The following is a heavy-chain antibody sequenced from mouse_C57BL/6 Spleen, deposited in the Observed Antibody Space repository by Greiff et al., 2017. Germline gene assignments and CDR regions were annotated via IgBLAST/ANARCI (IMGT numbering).Heavy chain of an antibody. D-gene: IGHD4-1*01. V-gene: IGHV1-26*01. CDR1: GYTFTDYY. Sequence: EVQLQQSGPELVKPGASVKISCKASGYTFTDYYMNWVKQSHGKSLEWIGDINPNNGGTSYNQKFKGKATLTVDKSSSTAYMELRSLTSEDSAVYYCARRVTGLFDYWGQGTTLTVSS. CDR3: ARRVTGLFDY. J-gene: IGHJ2*01. CDR2: INPNNGGT.